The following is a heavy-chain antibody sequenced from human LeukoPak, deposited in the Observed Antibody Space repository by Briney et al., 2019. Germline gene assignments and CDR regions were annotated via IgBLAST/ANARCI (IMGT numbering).Heavy chain of an antibody. CDR3: AGTLNYDILTGYHPIDY. CDR2: IYSSVST. Sequence: SETLSLTCTVSGGSITSYYWSWIRQPAGKGLEWIGHIYSSVSTNCNPSLKSRVTMSVDTSKNQVSLRLTSVPAADTAVYYCAGTLNYDILTGYHPIDYWDQGTLVTVSS. CDR1: GGSITSYY. J-gene: IGHJ4*02. V-gene: IGHV4-4*07. D-gene: IGHD3-9*01.